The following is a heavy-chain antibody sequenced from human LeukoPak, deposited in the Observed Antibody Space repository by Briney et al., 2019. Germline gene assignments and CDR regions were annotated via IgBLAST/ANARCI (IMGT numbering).Heavy chain of an antibody. J-gene: IGHJ6*03. V-gene: IGHV1-8*01. CDR1: GYTFSSYD. CDR3: ARWWGPGDYDFWSGYGYYYMDV. Sequence: GASVKVSCKASGYTFSSYDINWVRQATGQGLEWMGWMNPISGNTGYAQKFQGRVTITRDNSINTAYMDLTNLRSEDTAVYYCARWWGPGDYDFWSGYGYYYMDVWGKGTTVTVSS. D-gene: IGHD3-3*01. CDR2: MNPISGNT.